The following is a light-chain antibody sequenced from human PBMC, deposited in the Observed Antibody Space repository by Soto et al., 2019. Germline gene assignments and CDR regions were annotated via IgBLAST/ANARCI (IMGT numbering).Light chain of an antibody. CDR3: QSYDSSLSGWV. CDR2: ANT. Sequence: QSVLTQPPSVSGAPGQRVTISYTGSSSNIGATYDVFWYQQLPATAPKLLIYANTNRPSGVPDRFSGSKSGTSASLAITGLQAEDEADYYCQSYDSSLSGWVFGGGTKLTVL. V-gene: IGLV1-40*01. CDR1: SSNIGATYD. J-gene: IGLJ3*02.